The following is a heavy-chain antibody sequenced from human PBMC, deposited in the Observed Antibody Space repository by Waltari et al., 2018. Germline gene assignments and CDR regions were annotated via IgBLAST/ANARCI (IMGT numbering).Heavy chain of an antibody. CDR1: GFTFSSYW. J-gene: IGHJ6*02. CDR3: ARCGDIVVVPADYYYYGMDV. V-gene: IGHV3-7*03. Sequence: EVQLVESGGGLVQPGGSLRLSCAASGFTFSSYWMSWVRQAPGKGLEWVANIKQDGSEKYYVDSVKGRFTISRDNAKNSLYLQMNSLRAEDTAVYYCARCGDIVVVPADYYYYGMDVWGQGTTVTVSS. D-gene: IGHD2-2*01. CDR2: IKQDGSEK.